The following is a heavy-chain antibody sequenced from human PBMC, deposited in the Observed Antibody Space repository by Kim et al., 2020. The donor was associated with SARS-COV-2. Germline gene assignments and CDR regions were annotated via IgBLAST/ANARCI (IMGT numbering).Heavy chain of an antibody. V-gene: IGHV3-21*01. Sequence: ISGSSSYLYYADSVRDRYTISRDNAKNSLYLQMNSLRAEDTAVYYCATESYWGQGTLVTVSS. CDR3: ATESY. CDR2: ISGSSSYL. J-gene: IGHJ4*02.